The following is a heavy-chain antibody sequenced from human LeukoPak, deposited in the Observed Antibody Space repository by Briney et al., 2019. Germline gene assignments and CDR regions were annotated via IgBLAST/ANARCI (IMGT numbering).Heavy chain of an antibody. V-gene: IGHV4-59*01. J-gene: IGHJ2*01. Sequence: PSETLSLTCTLSGGSIGSYYWSWIRQPPGEGREWIGYIYYSGTTNPNPSLKSRVTISVDTAKSQFSLKLNSVTAADTAVYYCARTRTDIGQMVYESYFDLWGRGTLVTVSS. D-gene: IGHD2-8*01. CDR1: GGSIGSYY. CDR3: ARTRTDIGQMVYESYFDL. CDR2: IYYSGTT.